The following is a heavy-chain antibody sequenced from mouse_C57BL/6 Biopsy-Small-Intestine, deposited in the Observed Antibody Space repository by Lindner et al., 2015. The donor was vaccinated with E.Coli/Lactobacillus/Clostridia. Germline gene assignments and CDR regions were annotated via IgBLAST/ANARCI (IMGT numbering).Heavy chain of an antibody. CDR1: GYTFTAYY. CDR3: ATGYGLTAYYMDV. Sequence: SVKVSCKASGYTFTAYYMHWVRQAPGQGLEWMGWINPNSGDTNYAQKFQGRVTVTRDTSVSTAFMELSRLSSDDTAVYYCATGYGLTAYYMDVWGKGTTVTVSS. D-gene: IGHD1-2*01. CDR2: INPNSGDT. V-gene: IGHV1-84*01. J-gene: IGHJ1*03.